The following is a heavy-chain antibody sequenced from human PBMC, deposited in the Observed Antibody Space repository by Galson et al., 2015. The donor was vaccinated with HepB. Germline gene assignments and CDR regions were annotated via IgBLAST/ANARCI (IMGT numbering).Heavy chain of an antibody. V-gene: IGHV3-30-3*01. J-gene: IGHJ4*02. CDR1: GFTFSSYA. CDR3: AHWGRITIFGVVPLTDY. D-gene: IGHD3-3*01. CDR2: ISYDGSNK. Sequence: SLRLSCAASGFTFSSYAMHWVRQAPGKGLEWVAVISYDGSNKYYADSVKGRFTISRDNSKNTLYLQMNSLRAEDTAVYYCAHWGRITIFGVVPLTDYWGQGTLVTVSS.